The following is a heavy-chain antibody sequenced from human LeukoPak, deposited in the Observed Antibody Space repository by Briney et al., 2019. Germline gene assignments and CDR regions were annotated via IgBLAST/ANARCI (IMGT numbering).Heavy chain of an antibody. CDR3: ARVRVHGNYWYFDL. Sequence: SETLSPTCTVSGDSISDYYWSWIRQPPGKGLEWIGYIYYSGTTNYNPSLKSRVTISVDTSKKQFSLKLSSVTAADTAVYYCARVRVHGNYWYFDLWGRGTLVTVSS. CDR1: GDSISDYY. V-gene: IGHV4-59*01. J-gene: IGHJ2*01. CDR2: IYYSGTT. D-gene: IGHD4-17*01.